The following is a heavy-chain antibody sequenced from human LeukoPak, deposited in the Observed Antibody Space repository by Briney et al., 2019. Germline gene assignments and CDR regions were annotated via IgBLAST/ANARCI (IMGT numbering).Heavy chain of an antibody. CDR2: IIPIFGTA. CDR1: GGTFSSYA. V-gene: IGHV1-69*01. D-gene: IGHD2-2*02. CDR3: ARAPGGRYCSSTSCYTAVDY. Sequence: SVKVSGKASGGTFSSYAISWVRQAPGQGLEWMGGIIPIFGTANYARKFQGRVTITADESTSTAYMELSSLRSEDTAVYYCARAPGGRYCSSTSCYTAVDYWGQGTLVTVSS. J-gene: IGHJ4*02.